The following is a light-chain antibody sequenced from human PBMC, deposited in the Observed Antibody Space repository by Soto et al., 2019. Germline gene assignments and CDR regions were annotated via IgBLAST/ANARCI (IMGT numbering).Light chain of an antibody. Sequence: VLMTQSPVTLSVSPGERVTLSCRASQSVSGNLAWSQHKPGQAPRLLFYGASTRAAGIPARFSGSGSGTEFTLTISSLQSEDFAVYYCQQYNNWPRTFGQGTRVEIK. CDR3: QQYNNWPRT. V-gene: IGKV3D-15*01. CDR2: GAS. J-gene: IGKJ1*01. CDR1: QSVSGN.